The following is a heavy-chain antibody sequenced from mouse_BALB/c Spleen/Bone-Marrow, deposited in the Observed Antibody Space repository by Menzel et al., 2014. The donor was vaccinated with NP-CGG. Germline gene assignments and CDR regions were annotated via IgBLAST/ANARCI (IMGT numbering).Heavy chain of an antibody. CDR3: ASLYDGYSVFVY. J-gene: IGHJ3*01. CDR1: GFTFSSYY. Sequence: EVMLVESGGGLVKLGGSLKLSCAASGFTFSSYYMSWVRQTPEKRLELVAAINTNGGSTYYPDTVKGRFTISRDNAKNTLYLQMSSLKSEDTASYYCASLYDGYSVFVYWGQGTLVTVSA. CDR2: INTNGGST. D-gene: IGHD2-3*01. V-gene: IGHV5-6-2*01.